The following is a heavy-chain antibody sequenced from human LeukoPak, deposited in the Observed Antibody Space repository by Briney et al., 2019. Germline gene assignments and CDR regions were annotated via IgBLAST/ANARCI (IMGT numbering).Heavy chain of an antibody. V-gene: IGHV4-59*01. Sequence: SETLSLTCTVSGGSISSYYWSWIRQPPGKGLEWIGYIYYSGSTNYNPSLKSRVTISVDTSKNQFSLKLSSVTAADTAVYYCAGGIVGATLEAFDIWGQGTMVTVSS. CDR1: GGSISSYY. CDR2: IYYSGST. CDR3: AGGIVGATLEAFDI. J-gene: IGHJ3*02. D-gene: IGHD1-26*01.